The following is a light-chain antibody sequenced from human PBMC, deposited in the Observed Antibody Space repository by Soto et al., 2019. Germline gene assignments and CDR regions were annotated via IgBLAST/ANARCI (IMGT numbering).Light chain of an antibody. CDR2: AAS. Sequence: DIQMAQSPSSLSASVGDRVTITCRASQSISNFVNWYLQRPGKAPQLLIYAASALQSGVPARFSGSGSGTEFSLTISGLQSEDFGTYYCQQSFGLFRTFGQGTKLDIK. V-gene: IGKV1-39*01. J-gene: IGKJ2*01. CDR3: QQSFGLFRT. CDR1: QSISNF.